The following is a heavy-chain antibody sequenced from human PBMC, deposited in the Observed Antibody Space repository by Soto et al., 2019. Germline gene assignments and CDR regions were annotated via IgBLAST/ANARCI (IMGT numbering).Heavy chain of an antibody. CDR2: ISYDGSNA. V-gene: IGHV3-30*18. Sequence: QVQLVESGGGAVQPGRSLRLSCAASGFTFNKYGMHWVRQSPGKGLEWVAIISYDGSNAYHGDAVKGRFTISRDNSKNTLYLQMNSLRTEDTAVYYCAKSDTYYNDNSGGRKPPRWGQGTLVTVSS. J-gene: IGHJ4*02. D-gene: IGHD3-22*01. CDR1: GFTFNKYG. CDR3: AKSDTYYNDNSGGRKPPR.